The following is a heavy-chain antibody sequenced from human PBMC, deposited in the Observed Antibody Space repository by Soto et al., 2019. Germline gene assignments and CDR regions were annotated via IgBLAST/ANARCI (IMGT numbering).Heavy chain of an antibody. Sequence: QVQLQESGPGLVKPSQTLSLTCTVSGGSISSGGYYWSWIRQHPGKGLEWIGYIYYSGSTYYNPSLKSRVTISVDTSKNQFSLKLSSVTAADTAVYYCARVGDSSGYYYVWYFDLWGRGTLVTVSS. J-gene: IGHJ2*01. CDR2: IYYSGST. CDR1: GGSISSGGYY. V-gene: IGHV4-31*03. D-gene: IGHD3-22*01. CDR3: ARVGDSSGYYYVWYFDL.